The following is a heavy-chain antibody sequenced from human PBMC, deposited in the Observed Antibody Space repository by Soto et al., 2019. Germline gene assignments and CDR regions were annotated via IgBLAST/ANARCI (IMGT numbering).Heavy chain of an antibody. CDR1: GFTFRSYT. CDR3: AQGYGNWFDP. J-gene: IGHJ5*02. D-gene: IGHD5-12*01. CDR2: ISGSGGGT. Sequence: EVQLLESGGGLVQPGGSLRLSCAASGFTFRSYTMSWVRQAPGKGLEWVSAISGSGGGTYYADSVKGRFTISRDNSKNTLYRQMDSLRADDTAVYYCAQGYGNWFDPWGQGTLVTVSS. V-gene: IGHV3-23*01.